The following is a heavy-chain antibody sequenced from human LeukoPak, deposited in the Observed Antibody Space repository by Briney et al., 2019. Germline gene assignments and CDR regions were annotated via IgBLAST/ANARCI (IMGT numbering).Heavy chain of an antibody. V-gene: IGHV3-13*04. D-gene: IGHD3-16*01. CDR1: GFTFSSSD. CDR3: ARVDNSAYSD. Sequence: GGSLRLSCAASGFTFSSSDMHWVRQGTGKGLEWVSAIGTAGETYYGGSVKGRFIISRDTGKNSLYLQMNSLRAGDAAVYYCARVDNSAYSDWGQGTLVTVSS. CDR2: IGTAGET. J-gene: IGHJ4*02.